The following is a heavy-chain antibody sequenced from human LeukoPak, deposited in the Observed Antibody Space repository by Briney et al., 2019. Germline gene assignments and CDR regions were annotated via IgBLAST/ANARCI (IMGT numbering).Heavy chain of an antibody. CDR1: GGSIGSGGYY. CDR3: GREAVKTGGYYFDL. D-gene: IGHD3-10*01. V-gene: IGHV4-31*03. J-gene: IGHJ4*02. Sequence: SQTLSLTCSVSGGSIGSGGYYWSWLRQLPGRGLEWIGYIHYSGSTYYNPSLKSRIIISVDTSKNQFSLKLSSVTAADTAVYYWGREAVKTGGYYFDLWGQGTLVTVSS. CDR2: IHYSGST.